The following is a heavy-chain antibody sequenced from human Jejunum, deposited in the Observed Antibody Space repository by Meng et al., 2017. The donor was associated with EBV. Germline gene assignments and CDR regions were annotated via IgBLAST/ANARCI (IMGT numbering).Heavy chain of an antibody. Sequence: QVQLQGPGPGLVKPSETLSLTCTVPGGSVSTASYYWSWIRQSPGKGLEWIGYIYYSGNTNYNPSLKSRATITVDTSKNQFSLKLSSVTAADTAEYYCARVVDYYERSGYPDFWGQGTLVTVSS. V-gene: IGHV4-61*01. D-gene: IGHD3-22*01. CDR2: IYYSGNT. CDR1: GGSVSTASYY. J-gene: IGHJ4*02. CDR3: ARVVDYYERSGYPDF.